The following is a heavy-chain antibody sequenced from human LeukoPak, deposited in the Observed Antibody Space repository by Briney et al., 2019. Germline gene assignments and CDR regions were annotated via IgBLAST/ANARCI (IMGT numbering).Heavy chain of an antibody. CDR1: GFTCSSYG. CDR3: ASRASSGWYYYYYYMDV. CDR2: IKQAGSEK. V-gene: IGHV3-7*01. Sequence: GGSLRLSCAASGFTCSSYGMSWVRQAPGKGLEWVTNIKQAGSEKYYVDSVKGRFTISRDNAKNSLYLQMNSLRAEDTAVYYCASRASSGWYYYYYYMDVWGKGTTVTVSS. J-gene: IGHJ6*03. D-gene: IGHD6-19*01.